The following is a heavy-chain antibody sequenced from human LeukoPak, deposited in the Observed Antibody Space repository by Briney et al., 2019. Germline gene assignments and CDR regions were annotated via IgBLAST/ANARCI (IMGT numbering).Heavy chain of an antibody. D-gene: IGHD2-21*02. V-gene: IGHV4-34*01. Sequence: SETLSLTCAVYGGSFTNYYWSWIRQPPGKGLEWIGEINHSGSSKYNPSLRSRVIVSVDTSKNHFSLKMSSVTAADTAVYYCARDLASCAGDCYSDGFDYWGQGALVTVSS. CDR2: INHSGSS. CDR3: ARDLASCAGDCYSDGFDY. CDR1: GGSFTNYY. J-gene: IGHJ4*02.